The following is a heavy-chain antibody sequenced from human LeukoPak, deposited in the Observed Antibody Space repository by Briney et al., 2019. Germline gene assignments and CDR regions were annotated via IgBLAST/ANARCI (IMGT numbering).Heavy chain of an antibody. CDR3: ARDMRGYSYGSAY. V-gene: IGHV3-66*01. CDR1: GFTVSSNY. CDR2: IYSGGST. J-gene: IGHJ4*02. Sequence: GGSLRLSRAASGFTVSSNYMSWVRQAPGKGLEWVSVIYSGGSTYYADSVKGRFTISRDNSKNTLYLQMNSLRAEDTAVYYCARDMRGYSYGSAYWGQGTLVTVSS. D-gene: IGHD5-18*01.